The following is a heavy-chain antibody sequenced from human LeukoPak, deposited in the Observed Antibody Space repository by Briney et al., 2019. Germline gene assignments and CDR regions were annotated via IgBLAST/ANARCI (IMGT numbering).Heavy chain of an antibody. V-gene: IGHV3-11*04. CDR2: ITSSGDSI. Sequence: GGSLRLSCAASGFTFSNAWMSWVRQAPGKGLEWVAHITSSGDSIFYADSVKGRFTISRDNAKNSLYLQMHRLSAEDTAVYYCATKVAGTSHFSYWGQGTRVAVSS. CDR3: ATKVAGTSHFSY. D-gene: IGHD6-19*01. CDR1: GFTFSNAW. J-gene: IGHJ4*02.